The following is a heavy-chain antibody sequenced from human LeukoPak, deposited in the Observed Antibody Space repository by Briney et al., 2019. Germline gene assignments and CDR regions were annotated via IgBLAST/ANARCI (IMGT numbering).Heavy chain of an antibody. CDR1: GYSISSGYC. J-gene: IGHJ6*03. V-gene: IGHV4-38-2*02. CDR3: ARQHDSNYVDYYYYMDV. CDR2: IYHSGST. Sequence: SETLSLTCTVSGYSISSGYCWGWIRQPPGKGLESIGSIYHSGSTYYNPSLMSRVTISVDTSKNQFSLKLTSVTAADTAVYYCARQHDSNYVDYYYYMDVWGKGTTVTVSS. D-gene: IGHD1-7*01.